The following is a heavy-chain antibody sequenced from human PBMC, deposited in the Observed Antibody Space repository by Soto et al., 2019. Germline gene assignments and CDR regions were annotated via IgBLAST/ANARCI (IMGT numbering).Heavy chain of an antibody. CDR3: ASPYSSGWYSCYFDL. Sequence: QVQLVQSGAEVKKPGSSVKVSCKASGGTFSSYAISWVRQAPGQGLEWMGGIILIFGTANYAQTFQGRVTITADESTSTAYMELSSLRSEDTAVYYCASPYSSGWYSCYFDLWGRGTLVTVSS. CDR1: GGTFSSYA. V-gene: IGHV1-69*01. J-gene: IGHJ2*01. CDR2: IILIFGTA. D-gene: IGHD6-19*01.